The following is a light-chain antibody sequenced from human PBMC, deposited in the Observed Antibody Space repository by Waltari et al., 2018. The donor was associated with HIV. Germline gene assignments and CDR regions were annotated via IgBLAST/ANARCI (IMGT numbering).Light chain of an antibody. Sequence: SYELTQPPSASVSPGQTARISCSGDALPTQYVFWYQQRPGQAPVIVIYSDKERPSGNPDRCSGSSAGTTVTLTISGVQAEDEADYYCQSADSTGTYWVFGGGTKLTVL. V-gene: IGLV3-25*03. CDR3: QSADSTGTYWV. J-gene: IGLJ3*02. CDR2: SDK. CDR1: ALPTQY.